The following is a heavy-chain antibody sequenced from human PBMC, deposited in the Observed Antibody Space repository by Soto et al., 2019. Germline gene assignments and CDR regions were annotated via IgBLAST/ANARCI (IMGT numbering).Heavy chain of an antibody. J-gene: IGHJ6*03. CDR2: ISAYNGNT. CDR1: GYTFTSYG. V-gene: IGHV1-18*01. CDR3: ARAVAVRRYYYYYVDV. Sequence: QVPLVQSGAEVKKPGASVKVSCKASGYTFTSYGISWERQAPGQGLEWMGWISAYNGNTNYAQKLQGRVTMTTDTSPSTAYMELRSLRSDDTAVYYCARAVAVRRYYYYYVDVWGKGTTVTVSS. D-gene: IGHD2-15*01.